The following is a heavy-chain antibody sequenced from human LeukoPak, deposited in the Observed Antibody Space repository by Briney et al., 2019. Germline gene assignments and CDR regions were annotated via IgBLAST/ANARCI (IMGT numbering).Heavy chain of an antibody. V-gene: IGHV1-18*01. CDR1: GYTFTSYG. CDR2: ISAYNGNT. J-gene: IGHJ4*02. CDR3: ARDHDDYGDYGYDY. Sequence: GASVKVSCKASGYTFTSYGISWVRQAPGQGLEWMGWISAYNGNTNYAQKLQGRVTMTTDTSTSTAYTELRSLRSDDTAVYYCARDHDDYGDYGYDYWGQGTLVTVSS. D-gene: IGHD4-17*01.